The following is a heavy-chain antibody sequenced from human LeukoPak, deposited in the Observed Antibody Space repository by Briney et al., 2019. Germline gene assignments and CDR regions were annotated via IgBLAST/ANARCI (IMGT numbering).Heavy chain of an antibody. Sequence: ASVKVSCKASGGTFSSYAISWVRQAPGQGLEWMGRIIPIFGTANYAQKFQGRVTITTDESTSTAYMELSSLRSEDTAVYYCARDLGAYDSKDFQHWGQGTLVTVSS. CDR2: IIPIFGTA. V-gene: IGHV1-69*05. CDR1: GGTFSSYA. CDR3: ARDLGAYDSKDFQH. D-gene: IGHD3-22*01. J-gene: IGHJ1*01.